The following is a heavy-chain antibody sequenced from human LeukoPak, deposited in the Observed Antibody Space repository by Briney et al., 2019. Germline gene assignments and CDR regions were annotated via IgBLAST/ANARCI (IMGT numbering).Heavy chain of an antibody. Sequence: SSETLSLTCTVSGGSISSGGYYWSWIRQHPGKGLEWIGYIYYSGSTYYNPSLKSRVTISVDTSKNQFSLKLSSVTAADTAVYYCARDGGHDSSGYYYFFQHWGQGTLVTVSS. CDR2: IYYSGST. CDR1: GGSISSGGYY. J-gene: IGHJ1*01. D-gene: IGHD3-22*01. V-gene: IGHV4-31*03. CDR3: ARDGGHDSSGYYYFFQH.